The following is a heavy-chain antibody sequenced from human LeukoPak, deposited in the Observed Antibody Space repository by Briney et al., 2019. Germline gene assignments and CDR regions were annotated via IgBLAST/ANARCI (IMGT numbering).Heavy chain of an antibody. D-gene: IGHD1-26*01. V-gene: IGHV4-39*07. Sequence: SETLSLTCTVSGGSISSSSYYWGWIRQPPGKGLEWIGSIYYSGSTYYNPSLKSRVTISVATSKNQFSLKLSSVTAADTAVYYCASETRGVGATRRDYWGQGTLVTVSS. J-gene: IGHJ4*02. CDR3: ASETRGVGATRRDY. CDR1: GGSISSSSYY. CDR2: IYYSGST.